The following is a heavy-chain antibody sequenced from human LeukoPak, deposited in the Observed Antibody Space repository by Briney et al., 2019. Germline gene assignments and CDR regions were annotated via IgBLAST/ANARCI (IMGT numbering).Heavy chain of an antibody. D-gene: IGHD6-13*01. J-gene: IGHJ4*02. CDR3: ARDGTAVGINYDY. CDR1: GFTFSSYN. Sequence: PGGSLRLSCAASGFTFSSYNMNWVRQAPGKGLEWVSSISSSSSYIYHADSVKGRFTISRDNAKNSLYLQMNSLRAEDTAVYYCARDGTAVGINYDYWGQGTLVTVSS. CDR2: ISSSSSYI. V-gene: IGHV3-21*04.